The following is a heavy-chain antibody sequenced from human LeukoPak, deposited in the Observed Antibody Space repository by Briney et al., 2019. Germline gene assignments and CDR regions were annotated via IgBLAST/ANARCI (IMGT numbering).Heavy chain of an antibody. CDR2: ISGSGGST. V-gene: IGHV3-23*01. Sequence: GGSLRLSCAASGFTFSSYAMSWVRQAPGKGLEWVSAISGSGGSTYYADSVKGRFTISRDNSKNTLYLQMNSLRAEDTAVYYCAKEGRDILTGYYSGPSHYWGQGTLVTVSS. CDR1: GFTFSSYA. J-gene: IGHJ4*02. D-gene: IGHD3-9*01. CDR3: AKEGRDILTGYYSGPSHY.